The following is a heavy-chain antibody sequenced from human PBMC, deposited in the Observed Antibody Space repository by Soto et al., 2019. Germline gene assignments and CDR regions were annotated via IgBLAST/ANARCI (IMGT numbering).Heavy chain of an antibody. CDR3: ARDLRITMIGYYFDY. CDR2: INWNGGST. CDR1: GFTFDDYG. Sequence: EVQLVEAGGGVVRPGGSLRLSCAASGFTFDDYGMSWVRQAPGKGLEWVSGINWNGGSTGYADSVKGRYTISRDNAKNSLYLQMNSRRAEDTDLYCCARDLRITMIGYYFDYWGQGTLVTVSS. J-gene: IGHJ4*02. D-gene: IGHD3-22*01. V-gene: IGHV3-20*04.